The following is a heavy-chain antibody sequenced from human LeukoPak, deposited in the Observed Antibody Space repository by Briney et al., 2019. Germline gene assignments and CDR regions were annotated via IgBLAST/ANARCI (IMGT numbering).Heavy chain of an antibody. D-gene: IGHD3-22*01. CDR2: IIPIFGTA. Sequence: SVKVSCKASGGTFSSYAISWVRQAPGQGLEWMGGIIPIFGTANYAQKFQGRVTITADESTSTAYMELSSLGSEDTAVYYCARPYDSSGYTYGMDVWGQGTTVTVSS. V-gene: IGHV1-69*13. CDR3: ARPYDSSGYTYGMDV. CDR1: GGTFSSYA. J-gene: IGHJ6*02.